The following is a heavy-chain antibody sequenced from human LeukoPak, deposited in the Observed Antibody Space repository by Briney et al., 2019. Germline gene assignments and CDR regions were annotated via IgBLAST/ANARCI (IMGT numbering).Heavy chain of an antibody. CDR3: AKDALTYSSSWYYFDY. CDR1: GGTFSSYA. CDR2: IIPIFGTA. J-gene: IGHJ4*02. V-gene: IGHV1-69*13. D-gene: IGHD6-13*01. Sequence: SVKVSCKASGGTFSSYAISWVRQAPGQGLEWMGGIIPIFGTANYAQKFQGRVTITADESTSTAYMELSSLRSEDTAVYYCAKDALTYSSSWYYFDYWGQGTLVTVSS.